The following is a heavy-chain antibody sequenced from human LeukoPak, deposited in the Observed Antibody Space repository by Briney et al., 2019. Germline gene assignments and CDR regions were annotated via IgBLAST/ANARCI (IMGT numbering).Heavy chain of an antibody. V-gene: IGHV4-34*01. J-gene: IGHJ6*03. Sequence: SETLSLTCTVSGDSIGYYYWSWIRQPPGKGLEWIGEINDSGRINYNPSLKSRVTISLDTSKNQFSLKLRSVTAADTAVYYCARGLREFGYYYYHMDVWDIGTTVTVSS. CDR3: ARGLREFGYYYYHMDV. CDR1: GDSIGYYY. CDR2: INDSGRI. D-gene: IGHD3-10*01.